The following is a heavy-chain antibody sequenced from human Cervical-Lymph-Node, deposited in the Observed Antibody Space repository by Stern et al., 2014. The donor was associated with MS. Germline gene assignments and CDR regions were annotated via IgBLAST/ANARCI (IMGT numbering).Heavy chain of an antibody. CDR3: ATQIWFDY. D-gene: IGHD3-16*01. CDR2: VSSEGSNK. CDR1: GFNFSHYA. Sequence: VQLVESGGGVVQPGRSLRISCAVSGFNFSHYAMHWVRQAPGKGLEWVAAVSSEGSNKYHADSVKGRFTISRDNSKNTVYLQMNSLRDDDTAVYYCATQIWFDYWGQGTLVTVSS. J-gene: IGHJ4*02. V-gene: IGHV3-30-3*01.